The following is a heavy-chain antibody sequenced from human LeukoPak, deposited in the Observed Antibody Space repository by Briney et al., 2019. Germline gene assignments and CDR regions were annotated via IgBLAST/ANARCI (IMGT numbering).Heavy chain of an antibody. V-gene: IGHV1-3*01. CDR1: GDTFTSYA. CDR2: INAGNGNT. Sequence: ASVKVSCKASGDTFTSYAMHWVRQAPGQRLEWMGWINAGNGNTKYSQKFQGRVTITRDTSASTAYMELSSLRSEDTAVYYCARDRETAMAWNWFDPSGQGTLVTVSS. J-gene: IGHJ5*02. D-gene: IGHD5-18*01. CDR3: ARDRETAMAWNWFDP.